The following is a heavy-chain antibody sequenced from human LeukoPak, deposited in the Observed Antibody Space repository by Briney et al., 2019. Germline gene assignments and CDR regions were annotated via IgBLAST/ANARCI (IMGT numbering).Heavy chain of an antibody. CDR3: ARGDPLSLRYFDWLRPQGISFGMDV. CDR2: IDPSGRTSGST. D-gene: IGHD3-9*01. V-gene: IGHV4-4*07. J-gene: IGHJ6*02. CDR1: GGSVSNHY. Sequence: SETLSLTCIVSGGSVSNHYWGWIRQPAGKGLEWIGQIDPSGRTSGSTNYNPSLKSRVTISVDTSKNQFSLKLSSVTAADTAVYYCARGDPLSLRYFDWLRPQGISFGMDVWGQGTTVTVSS.